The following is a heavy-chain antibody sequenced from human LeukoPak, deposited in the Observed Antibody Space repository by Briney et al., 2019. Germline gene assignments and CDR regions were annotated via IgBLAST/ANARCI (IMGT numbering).Heavy chain of an antibody. J-gene: IGHJ4*02. D-gene: IGHD2-2*01. Sequence: ASVKVSCKASGYTFTGYYMHWVRQAPGQGLEWMGWINPNSGGTNYAQKFQGRVTMTRDTSISTAYMELSRLRSDDTAVYYCASVPGVVPAAMGGTASDYWGQGTLVTVSS. V-gene: IGHV1-2*02. CDR2: INPNSGGT. CDR3: ASVPGVVPAAMGGTASDY. CDR1: GYTFTGYY.